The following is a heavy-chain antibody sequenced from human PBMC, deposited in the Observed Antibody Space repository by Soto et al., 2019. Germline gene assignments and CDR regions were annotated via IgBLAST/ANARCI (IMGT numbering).Heavy chain of an antibody. CDR1: GFTFSSYS. CDR2: ISGSSSTM. V-gene: IGHV3-48*01. Sequence: EVQLVDSGGGLVQPGGSLRLSCEVSGFTFSSYSMTWVRQAPGKGLEWVSYISGSSSTMYYAESVRGRFTISRDNANNSLYLQMNSLRAEDTAVYCCARASIVATIFDYWGQGLLVTVSS. D-gene: IGHD5-12*01. J-gene: IGHJ4*02. CDR3: ARASIVATIFDY.